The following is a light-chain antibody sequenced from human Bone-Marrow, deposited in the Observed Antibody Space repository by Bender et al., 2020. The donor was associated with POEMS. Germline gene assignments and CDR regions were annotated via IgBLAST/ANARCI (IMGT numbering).Light chain of an antibody. V-gene: IGLV2-8*01. J-gene: IGLJ2*01. CDR1: SSDVGAYNY. CDR2: EVT. Sequence: QSALTLPPSASGSPGQSVTISCAGTSSDVGAYNYVSWYQQHPGKAPKLMIFEVTERPSGVPDRFSGSKSGNTASLTVSGLQAEDEADYYCSSYGGSNNVVFGGGTKLIVL. CDR3: SSYGGSNNVV.